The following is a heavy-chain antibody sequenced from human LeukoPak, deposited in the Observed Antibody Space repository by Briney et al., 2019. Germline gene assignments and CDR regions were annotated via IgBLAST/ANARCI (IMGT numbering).Heavy chain of an antibody. CDR1: GFTVSSNY. J-gene: IGHJ4*02. Sequence: GGSLRLSCAASGFTVSSNYMSWVRQAPGKGLEWVSTISGSGGSTYYADSVKGRFTISRDNSKNTLYLQMNSLKTEDTAVYYCTTDGGIAAAGTFDYWGQGTLVTVSS. CDR3: TTDGGIAAAGTFDY. CDR2: ISGSGGST. D-gene: IGHD6-13*01. V-gene: IGHV3-23*01.